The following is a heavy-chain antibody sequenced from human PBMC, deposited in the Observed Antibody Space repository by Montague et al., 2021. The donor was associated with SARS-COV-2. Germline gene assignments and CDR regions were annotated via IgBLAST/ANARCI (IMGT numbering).Heavy chain of an antibody. CDR3: ARLVETYYYYYGMDV. D-gene: IGHD4-23*01. J-gene: IGHJ6*02. CDR2: IYYSGST. CDR1: GGSISSSSYY. Sequence: SETRSLTCTVSGGSISSSSYYWGWLRQPPGKGLEWIGSIYYSGSTYYNPSLKSRVTISVDTSKNQFSLKLSSVTAADTAVYYCARLVETYYYYYGMDVWGQGTTVTVSS. V-gene: IGHV4-39*01.